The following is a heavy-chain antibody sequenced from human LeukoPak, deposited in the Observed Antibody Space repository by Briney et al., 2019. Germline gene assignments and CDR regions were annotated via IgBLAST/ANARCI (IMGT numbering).Heavy chain of an antibody. CDR2: ISSSSSTI. V-gene: IGHV3-48*01. CDR1: GFTFSSYS. J-gene: IGHJ6*03. CDR3: ARGMSDFWSGYVSPYYYYMDV. Sequence: PGGSLRLSCAASGFTFSSYSMNWVRQAPGKGLEWVSYISSSSSTIYYADSVKGRFTISRDNAKNSLYLQMNSLRAEDTAVYYCARGMSDFWSGYVSPYYYYMDVWGKGTTVTVSS. D-gene: IGHD3-3*01.